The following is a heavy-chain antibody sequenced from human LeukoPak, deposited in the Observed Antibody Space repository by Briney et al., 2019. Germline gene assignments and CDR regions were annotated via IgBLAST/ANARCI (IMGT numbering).Heavy chain of an antibody. D-gene: IGHD2-15*01. Sequence: GGSLRLSCATSGFTFSSYAISWVRQAPGKGLEWVSAISASGGSTYYADSVKGRFTISRDNSKNTLYLQMNSLRAEDTAVYYCAKIKLGYCSGGSCYSRHYRLDYWGQGTLVTVSS. CDR2: ISASGGST. J-gene: IGHJ4*02. CDR1: GFTFSSYA. V-gene: IGHV3-23*01. CDR3: AKIKLGYCSGGSCYSRHYRLDY.